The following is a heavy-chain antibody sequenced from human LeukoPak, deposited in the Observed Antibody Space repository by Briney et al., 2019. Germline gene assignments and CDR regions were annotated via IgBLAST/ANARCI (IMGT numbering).Heavy chain of an antibody. V-gene: IGHV3-23*01. D-gene: IGHD3-22*01. CDR3: ARLFTYYFDTSGYSAYQLSDAFDI. Sequence: GGSLRLSCAASGFTFSSYAMSWVRQAPGKGLEWVSAISGSGGSTYYADSVKGRFTISRDDSKNTLYLQMNSLRAEDTAMYYCARLFTYYFDTSGYSAYQLSDAFDIWGQGTMVTVSS. J-gene: IGHJ3*02. CDR1: GFTFSSYA. CDR2: ISGSGGST.